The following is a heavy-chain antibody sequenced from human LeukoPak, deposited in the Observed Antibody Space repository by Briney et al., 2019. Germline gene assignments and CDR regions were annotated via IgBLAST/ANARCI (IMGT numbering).Heavy chain of an antibody. V-gene: IGHV3-53*01. CDR1: GPIVSTNY. CDR3: AKDGNYYDSSGFLS. CDR2: LYVNENR. J-gene: IGHJ4*02. Sequence: HTGGSLRLSCAVSGPIVSTNYMSWVRQAPGKGLEWISILYVNENRYYADSVKGRFIISRDTSKNTLYLQMNSLRAEDTAVYYCAKDGNYYDSSGFLSWGQGTLVTVSS. D-gene: IGHD3-22*01.